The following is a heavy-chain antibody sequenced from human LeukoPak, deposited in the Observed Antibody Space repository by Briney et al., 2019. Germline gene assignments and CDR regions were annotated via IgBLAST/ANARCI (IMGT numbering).Heavy chain of an antibody. V-gene: IGHV4-39*01. J-gene: IGHJ4*02. D-gene: IGHD3-10*01. Sequence: SETLSLTCTVSGGSISSSSYSWGWIRQPPGKGLEWIGSIYYSGSTYYNPSLKSRVTISVDTSKNQFSLKLSSVTAADTAVYYCARLRPSGVYYFFDYWGQGTLVTVSS. CDR3: ARLRPSGVYYFFDY. CDR1: GGSISSSSYS. CDR2: IYYSGST.